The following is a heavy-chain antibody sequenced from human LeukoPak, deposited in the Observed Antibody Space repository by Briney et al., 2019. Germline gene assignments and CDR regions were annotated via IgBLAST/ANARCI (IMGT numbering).Heavy chain of an antibody. CDR3: ARDWYYYDSSGPKGRGMDV. D-gene: IGHD3-22*01. CDR2: ISYDGSNK. CDR1: GFTFSSYA. J-gene: IGHJ6*02. Sequence: GGSLRLSCAASGFTFSSYAMSWVRQAPGKGLEWVAVISYDGSNKYYADSVKGRFTISRDNSKNTLYLQMNSLRAEDTAVYYCARDWYYYDSSGPKGRGMDVWGQGTTVTVSS. V-gene: IGHV3-30-3*01.